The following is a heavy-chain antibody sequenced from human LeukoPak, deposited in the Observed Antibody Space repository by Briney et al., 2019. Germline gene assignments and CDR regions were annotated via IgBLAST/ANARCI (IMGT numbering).Heavy chain of an antibody. CDR3: ASYDILTGASPN. V-gene: IGHV3-33*08. D-gene: IGHD3-9*01. Sequence: PGGSLRLSCAASGFTFSSYGMHWVRQAPGKGLEWVAVIWYDGSNKYYADSVKGRFTISRDNSKNTLYLQMNSLRAEDTAVYYCASYDILTGASPNWGQGTLVTVSS. CDR1: GFTFSSYG. J-gene: IGHJ4*02. CDR2: IWYDGSNK.